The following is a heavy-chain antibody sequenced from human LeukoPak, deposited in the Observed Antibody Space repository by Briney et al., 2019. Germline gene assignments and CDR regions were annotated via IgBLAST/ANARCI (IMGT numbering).Heavy chain of an antibody. CDR2: IKQDGSEK. Sequence: GGSLRLSCAASGFSFSNYWMNWVRQAPGKGLEWVAIIKQDGSEKLYVDSVKGRFTISRDNAKNTLYLQMNSLRAEDTGVYYCAGGAGWTIDYWGPGTLVTASS. V-gene: IGHV3-7*01. D-gene: IGHD2-15*01. J-gene: IGHJ4*02. CDR3: AGGAGWTIDY. CDR1: GFSFSNYW.